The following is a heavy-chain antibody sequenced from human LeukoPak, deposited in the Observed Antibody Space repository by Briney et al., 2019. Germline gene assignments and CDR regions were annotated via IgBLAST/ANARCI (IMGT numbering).Heavy chain of an antibody. V-gene: IGHV4-34*01. D-gene: IGHD6-19*01. CDR1: GGSISSYY. J-gene: IGHJ3*02. CDR2: INHSGST. Sequence: SETLSLTCTVSGGSISSYYWSWIRQPPGEGLEWIGEINHSGSTNYNPSLKSRVTISVDTSKNQFSLKLSSVTAADTAVYYCARREGSGPKLHAFDIWGQGTMVTVSS. CDR3: ARREGSGPKLHAFDI.